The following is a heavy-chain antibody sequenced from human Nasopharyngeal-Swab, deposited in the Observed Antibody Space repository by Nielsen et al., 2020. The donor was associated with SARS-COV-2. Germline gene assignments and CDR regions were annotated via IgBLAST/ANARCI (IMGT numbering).Heavy chain of an antibody. J-gene: IGHJ4*02. CDR2: INHSGST. D-gene: IGHD7-27*01. CDR3: ARGGIPTGDLPTGYYFDY. CDR1: GGSFSGDY. Sequence: SETLSLTCAVRGGSFSGDYWSWIRQPPGKGVEWIGEINHSGSTNYNPSLKSRVTISVDTAKNQFSLKLSSATAADTAVYYCARGGIPTGDLPTGYYFDYWGQGTLVTVSS. V-gene: IGHV4-34*01.